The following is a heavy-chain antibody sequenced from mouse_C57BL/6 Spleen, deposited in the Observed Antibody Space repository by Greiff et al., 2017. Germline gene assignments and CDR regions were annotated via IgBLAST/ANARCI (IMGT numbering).Heavy chain of an antibody. CDR1: GYTFTSYW. D-gene: IGHD2-4*01. CDR3: ARGVYDYDYAMDY. J-gene: IGHJ4*01. V-gene: IGHV1-52*01. CDR2: IDPSDSET. Sequence: QVQLQQSGAELVRPGSSVKLSCKASGYTFTSYWMHWVKQRPIQGLEWIGNIDPSDSETYYNQKFKDKATLTVDKSSSTAYMQLSSLTSEDSAVYYCARGVYDYDYAMDYWGQGTSVTVSS.